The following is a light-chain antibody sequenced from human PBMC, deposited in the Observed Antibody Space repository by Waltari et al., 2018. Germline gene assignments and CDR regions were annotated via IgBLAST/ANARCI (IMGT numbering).Light chain of an antibody. V-gene: IGLV3-21*02. CDR1: NLGRKF. CDR2: DNT. CDR3: QVWDSSSDQLV. Sequence: SYALTQPPSVSVSPGQMARITCGGDNLGRKFVHWYQQKPAQAPFMVIYDNTERPSGIPDRFSGSKSGNTATLTISGVEAGDEADYYCQVWDSSSDQLVFGGGTRLTV. J-gene: IGLJ2*01.